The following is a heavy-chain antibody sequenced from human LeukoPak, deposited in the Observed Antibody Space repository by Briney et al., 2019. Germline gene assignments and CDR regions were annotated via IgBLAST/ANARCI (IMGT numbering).Heavy chain of an antibody. D-gene: IGHD3-3*01. CDR2: IYYSGST. Sequence: SETLSLTCTVSGGSISSYYWSWIRQPPGKGLEWIGYIYYSGSTNYNPSLKSRVTISVDTSKNQFSLKLSSVTAADTAVYYCARRLRFWSGQGLYFDYWGQGTLVTVSS. CDR3: ARRLRFWSGQGLYFDY. CDR1: GGSISSYY. V-gene: IGHV4-59*08. J-gene: IGHJ4*02.